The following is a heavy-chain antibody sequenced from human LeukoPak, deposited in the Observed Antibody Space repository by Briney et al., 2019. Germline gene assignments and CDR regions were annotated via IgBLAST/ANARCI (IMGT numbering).Heavy chain of an antibody. CDR1: GGSISSYY. Sequence: PSETLSLTCTVSGGSISSYYWSWIRQPPGKGLEWIGYIYYSGSTNYNPSLKSRVTISVDTSKNQFSLKLSSVTAADTAVYYCASDEGAGLFDYWGQGTLVTVSS. CDR2: IYYSGST. V-gene: IGHV4-59*08. D-gene: IGHD5/OR15-5a*01. J-gene: IGHJ4*02. CDR3: ASDEGAGLFDY.